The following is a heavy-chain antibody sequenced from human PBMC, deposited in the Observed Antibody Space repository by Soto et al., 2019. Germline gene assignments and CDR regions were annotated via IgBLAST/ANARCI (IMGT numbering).Heavy chain of an antibody. Sequence: LRLSCEASGFTFTGYTMNWVRQAPGKGLEWVSSISGSSSHIYYVDSVKGRFTISRDNAKNSLYLQMDSLRVEDTAVYFCAREGRQLVLDYFDFWGQGILVTVSS. CDR3: AREGRQLVLDYFDF. CDR2: ISGSSSHI. V-gene: IGHV3-21*01. D-gene: IGHD6-6*01. CDR1: GFTFTGYT. J-gene: IGHJ4*02.